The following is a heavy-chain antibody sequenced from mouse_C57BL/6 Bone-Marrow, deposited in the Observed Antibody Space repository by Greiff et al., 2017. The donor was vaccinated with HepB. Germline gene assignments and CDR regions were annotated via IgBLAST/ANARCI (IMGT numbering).Heavy chain of an antibody. CDR1: GYAFTNYL. J-gene: IGHJ2*01. Sequence: QVQLQQSGAELVRPGTSVKVSCKASGYAFTNYLIEWVKQRPGQGLEWIGVINPGSGGTNYNEKFKGKATLTADKSSSTAYLQLSSLTSEDSAVYFCAKESLYYGPSFDYWGQGTTLTVSS. CDR3: AKESLYYGPSFDY. CDR2: INPGSGGT. D-gene: IGHD1-1*01. V-gene: IGHV1-54*01.